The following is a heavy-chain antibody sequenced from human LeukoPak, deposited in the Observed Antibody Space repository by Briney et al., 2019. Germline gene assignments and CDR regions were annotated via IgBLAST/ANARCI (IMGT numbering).Heavy chain of an antibody. CDR3: ARLVVITPGGAFDI. CDR1: GGSISSGGYY. V-gene: IGHV4-31*03. CDR2: IYYSGST. J-gene: IGHJ3*02. Sequence: ASETLSLTCTVSGGSISSGGYYWSWIRQHPGKGLEWIGYIYYSGSTYYNPSLKSRVTISVDTSKNQFSLKLSSVTAADTAVYYCARLVVITPGGAFDIWGQGTMVTVSS. D-gene: IGHD3-22*01.